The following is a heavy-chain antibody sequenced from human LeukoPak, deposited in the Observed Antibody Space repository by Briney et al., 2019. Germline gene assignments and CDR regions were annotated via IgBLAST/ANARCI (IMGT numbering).Heavy chain of an antibody. D-gene: IGHD2-21*02. J-gene: IGHJ4*02. CDR3: ARKSAYVVTNAFIDY. CDR1: GGSFSGYY. V-gene: IGHV4-34*01. Sequence: SETLSLTCAVYGGSFSGYYWSWIRQPPGKGLEWIGEINHSGSTNYNPSLKSRVTISVDTSKNQFSLKLSSVTAPDTAVYYCARKSAYVVTNAFIDYWGQGTLVTVSS. CDR2: INHSGST.